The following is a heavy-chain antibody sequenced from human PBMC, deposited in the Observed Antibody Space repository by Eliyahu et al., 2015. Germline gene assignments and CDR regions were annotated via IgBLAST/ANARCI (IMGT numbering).Heavy chain of an antibody. CDR1: GYSFTHYY. J-gene: IGHJ4*02. D-gene: IGHD2-21*02. V-gene: IGHV5-51*01. CDR3: ARSGDPFDY. CDR2: IYPGDSXT. Sequence: EVQLVQSGVEVKKSGESLQISCQASGYSFTHYYLRWVRQMAGKGLEWMGGIYPGDSXTRYSPSFQGQVTISADKSISTVYLQWTSLKASDTAMYYCARSGDPFDYWGQGTLVTVSS.